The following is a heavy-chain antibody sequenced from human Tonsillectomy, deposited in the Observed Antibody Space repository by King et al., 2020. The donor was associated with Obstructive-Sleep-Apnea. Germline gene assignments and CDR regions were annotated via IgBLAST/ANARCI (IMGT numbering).Heavy chain of an antibody. J-gene: IGHJ4*02. CDR3: ASLPYGGILYFDY. D-gene: IGHD4-23*01. CDR1: GGSMSSYY. V-gene: IGHV4-59*08. Sequence: QLQVSGPGLVKPSETLSLICTVSGGSMSSYYWSWIRQPPGKGLEWIGNIYYNGSTNCNPSLKSRVTISVDTSKNQFSLKLSSVTAADTAVYYCASLPYGGILYFDYWGQGTLVTVSS. CDR2: IYYNGST.